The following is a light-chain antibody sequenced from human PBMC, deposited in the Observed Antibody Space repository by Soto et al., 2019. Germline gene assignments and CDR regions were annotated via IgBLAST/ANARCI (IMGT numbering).Light chain of an antibody. V-gene: IGKV3-15*01. CDR2: DTS. J-gene: IGKJ1*01. Sequence: EIVVTKSPATLSLYPGERATLSCRASQSISSNLAWYQQKPGQAPRLLIYDTSARAAGIPARFSGSGSATEFTLTISSLQPEDFATYYCKLYNSYSWPFGQGTKVDIK. CDR3: KLYNSYSWP. CDR1: QSISSN.